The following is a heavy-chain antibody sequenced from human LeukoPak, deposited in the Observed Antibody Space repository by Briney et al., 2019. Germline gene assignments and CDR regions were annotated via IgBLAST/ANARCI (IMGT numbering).Heavy chain of an antibody. Sequence: SETLSLTCAVYGGSFSGYHWTWIRQSPGKGPEWIGDINPSGSTYYNPSLKSRLTISVDTSKNQFSLKLRSVTAADTAVYYCARGRHDITMIVVVMTSDSYYLDVWGKGATVTVS. CDR3: ARGRHDITMIVVVMTSDSYYLDV. D-gene: IGHD3-22*01. J-gene: IGHJ6*03. V-gene: IGHV4-34*01. CDR1: GGSFSGYH. CDR2: INPSGST.